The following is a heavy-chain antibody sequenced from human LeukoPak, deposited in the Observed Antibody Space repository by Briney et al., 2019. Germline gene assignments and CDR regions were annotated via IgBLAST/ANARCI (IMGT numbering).Heavy chain of an antibody. CDR3: SRGGGFNFDY. CDR2: INHSGST. CDR1: GGSFSGYY. V-gene: IGHV4-34*01. D-gene: IGHD3-10*01. Sequence: SETLSLTCAVYGGSFSGYYWSWIRQPPGKGLEWIGEINHSGSTNYNPSLKSRVTISVATSKNQFSLKLSSVTAADTAVYYCSRGGGFNFDYWGQGTLVTVSS. J-gene: IGHJ4*02.